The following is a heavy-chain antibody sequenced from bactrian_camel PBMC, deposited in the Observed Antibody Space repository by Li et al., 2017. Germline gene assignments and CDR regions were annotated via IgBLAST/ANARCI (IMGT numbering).Heavy chain of an antibody. CDR1: GNKYEH. Sequence: DVQLVESGGGTVQAGESLRISCAVTGNKYEHMAWFPQAPGKAREGVAAIAVGDTRRHTYYADSVKDRFTISRDNAKDTLYLQMNSLKIEDTAVYYCALGSSRQATMTARGKGTQVTVS. V-gene: IGHV3S40*01. D-gene: IGHD3*01. J-gene: IGHJ4*01. CDR2: IAVGDTRRHT.